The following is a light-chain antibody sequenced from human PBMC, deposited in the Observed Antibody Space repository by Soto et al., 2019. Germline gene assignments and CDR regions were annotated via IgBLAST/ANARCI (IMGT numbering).Light chain of an antibody. Sequence: QSALAQPASLSASPGQSITISCTGTSSNVGTYNSVSWYQQHPGKAPKLFIYYVSNRPSGVSNRFSGSKSGNPASLTISGLQDEEDDDYYCSSYTSTNNPPVGFGGGTKLTLL. CDR2: YVS. V-gene: IGLV2-14*03. CDR3: SSYTSTNNPPVG. CDR1: SSNVGTYNS. J-gene: IGLJ2*01.